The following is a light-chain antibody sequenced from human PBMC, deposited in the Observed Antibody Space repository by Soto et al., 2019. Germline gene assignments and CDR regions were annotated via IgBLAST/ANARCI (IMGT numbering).Light chain of an antibody. CDR2: DAS. V-gene: IGKV1-5*01. CDR3: QQYNTYR. Sequence: DIQMTQSPSPLSASVGDRVTITCRASQSISSWLAWYQQKPGKAPKLLIFDASSLESGVPSRFSGSGSGTEFSLPISSLQPDDFVTYYCQQYNTYRFGQGTNLEIK. CDR1: QSISSW. J-gene: IGKJ2*03.